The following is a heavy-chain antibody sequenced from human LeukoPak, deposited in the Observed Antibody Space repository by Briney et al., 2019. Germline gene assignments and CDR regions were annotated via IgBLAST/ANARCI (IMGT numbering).Heavy chain of an antibody. J-gene: IGHJ6*03. CDR2: ISSSGSTI. D-gene: IGHD2-2*01. CDR1: GFTFSSYE. Sequence: GGSLRLSCAASGFTFSSYEMNWVRQAPGKGLEWVSYISSSGSTIYYADSVKGRFTISSDNAKNSLYLQMNSLRAEDTAVYYCARVGNGCSSTSCTPFGYYYYMDVWGKGTTVTVSS. V-gene: IGHV3-48*03. CDR3: ARVGNGCSSTSCTPFGYYYYMDV.